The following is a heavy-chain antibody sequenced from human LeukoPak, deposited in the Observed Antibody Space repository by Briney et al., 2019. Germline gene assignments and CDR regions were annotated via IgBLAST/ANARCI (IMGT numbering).Heavy chain of an antibody. D-gene: IGHD6-19*01. V-gene: IGHV4-39*07. J-gene: IGHJ4*02. Sequence: SETLSLTCTVSGGSISSSSYYWGWIRQPPGKGLEWIGSIYYSGSTYYNPSLKSRVTISVDTSKNQFSLKLNSVTPEDTAVYYCARDPGSSGWYDEYYFDYWGQGTLVTVSS. CDR1: GGSISSSSYY. CDR3: ARDPGSSGWYDEYYFDY. CDR2: IYYSGST.